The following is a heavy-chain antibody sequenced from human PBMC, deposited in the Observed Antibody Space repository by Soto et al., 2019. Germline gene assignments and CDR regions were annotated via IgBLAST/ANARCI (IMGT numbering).Heavy chain of an antibody. CDR2: ISAYNGNT. CDR1: GYTFTSYG. J-gene: IGHJ4*02. D-gene: IGHD3-22*01. V-gene: IGHV1-18*04. CDR3: ARDYYYDSSGRVDY. Sequence: ASVKVSCKASGYTFTSYGTSWVRQAPGQGLEWMGRISAYNGNTNYAQKLQGRVTMTTDTSTSTAYMELRSLRSDDTAVYYCARDYYYDSSGRVDYWGQGTLVTVSS.